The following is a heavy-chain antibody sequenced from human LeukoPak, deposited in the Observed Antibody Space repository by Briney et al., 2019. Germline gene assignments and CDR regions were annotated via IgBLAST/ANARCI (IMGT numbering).Heavy chain of an antibody. CDR2: ISAYNGDT. CDR3: ARDPSNSSGWLIYFDY. D-gene: IGHD6-19*01. J-gene: IGHJ4*02. CDR1: GYTFNRYG. Sequence: ASVKVSCKASGYTFNRYGISWVRQAPGQGLEWMGWISAYNGDTKYVQKLQGRVTMTTDTSTSTAYLELRSLRSDDTAVYYCARDPSNSSGWLIYFDYWGQGTLITVSS. V-gene: IGHV1-18*01.